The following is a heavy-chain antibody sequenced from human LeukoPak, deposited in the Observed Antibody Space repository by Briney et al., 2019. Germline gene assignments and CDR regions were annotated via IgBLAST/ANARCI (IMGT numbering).Heavy chain of an antibody. D-gene: IGHD2-2*01. CDR1: GFTFSRYA. Sequence: PGGSLRLSCAASGFTFSRYAMSWVRQAPGKGLEWVSAIGSGAGSTYYADSVKGRFTISRDNSKNTLYLQMNSLRAEDTAVYYCARVRLGSSLDYWGQGTLVTVSS. V-gene: IGHV3-23*01. CDR2: IGSGAGST. CDR3: ARVRLGSSLDY. J-gene: IGHJ4*02.